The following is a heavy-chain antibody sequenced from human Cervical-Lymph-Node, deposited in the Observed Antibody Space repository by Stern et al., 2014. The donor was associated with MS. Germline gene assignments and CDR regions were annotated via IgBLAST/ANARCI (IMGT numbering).Heavy chain of an antibody. V-gene: IGHV1-69*01. J-gene: IGHJ6*02. D-gene: IGHD3-3*01. CDR2: ICLSFGTA. CDR1: GGTFSNSA. CDR3: ARSAGYYSAMDV. Sequence: QMKLVQSVAEVKKPASSVKVSCKTSGGTFSNSAFSWIRQAPAQGHEWMVGICLSFGTATYAQRFQGRVTMTAHESTNTAYMELSSLRSEDTAVYYCARSAGYYSAMDVWGQGATVTVSS.